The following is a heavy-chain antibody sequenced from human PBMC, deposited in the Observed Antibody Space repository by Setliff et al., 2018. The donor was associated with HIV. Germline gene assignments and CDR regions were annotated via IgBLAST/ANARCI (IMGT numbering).Heavy chain of an antibody. V-gene: IGHV1-8*01. J-gene: IGHJ6*03. Sequence: ASVKVSCKASRYTFTRFEINWVRQVPGQGLEWMGWMKPDSGNTGYAQKFQGRVTMTRNTSISTAYLELSNLRSEDTAVYYCVRGGAAYNRDYNEYYYMDVWGTGTTVTVSS. CDR2: MKPDSGNT. CDR1: RYTFTRFE. CDR3: VRGGAAYNRDYNEYYYMDV. D-gene: IGHD1-7*01.